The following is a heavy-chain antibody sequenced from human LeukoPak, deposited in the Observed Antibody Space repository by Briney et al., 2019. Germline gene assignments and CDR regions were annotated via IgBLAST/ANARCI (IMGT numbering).Heavy chain of an antibody. CDR2: IIPILGIA. D-gene: IGHD2-21*02. Sequence: SVKVSCKASGGTFSSYAIRWVRQAPGQGLEWMGRIIPILGIANYAQKFQGRVTITADKSTSTAYMELSSLRSEDTAVYYCASMVGAPGHIVVVTAPRYYYYGMDVWGQGTTVTVSS. CDR3: ASMVGAPGHIVVVTAPRYYYYGMDV. J-gene: IGHJ6*02. CDR1: GGTFSSYA. V-gene: IGHV1-69*04.